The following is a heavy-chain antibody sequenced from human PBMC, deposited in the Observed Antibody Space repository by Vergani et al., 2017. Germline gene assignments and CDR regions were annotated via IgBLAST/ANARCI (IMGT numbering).Heavy chain of an antibody. Sequence: EVQLVESGGGLVKPGGSLRLSCAASGFTFSNAWMSWVRQAPGKGLEWVGRIKSKTDGGTTDYAAPVKGRFTISADKSISTAYLQWSSLKASDTAMYYCARLGGTAVAGAHDYWGQGTLVTVSS. CDR1: GFTFSNAW. D-gene: IGHD6-19*01. CDR2: IKSKTDGGTT. V-gene: IGHV3-15*01. CDR3: ARLGGTAVAGAHDY. J-gene: IGHJ4*02.